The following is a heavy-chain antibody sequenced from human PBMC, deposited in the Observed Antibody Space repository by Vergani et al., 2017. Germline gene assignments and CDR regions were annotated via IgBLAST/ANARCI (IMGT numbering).Heavy chain of an antibody. J-gene: IGHJ6*02. CDR2: IIPIFGTA. V-gene: IGHV1-69*06. D-gene: IGHD4-17*01. Sequence: QVQLVQSGAEVKKPGSSVKVSCKASGGTFSSYAISWVRQAPGQGLEWMGGIIPIFGTANYAQKFQGRVAITADTSTNTVYMEVSSLRFEDTAVYYCARVPRCDYGMDVWGQGTTVTVSS. CDR1: GGTFSSYA. CDR3: ARVPRCDYGMDV.